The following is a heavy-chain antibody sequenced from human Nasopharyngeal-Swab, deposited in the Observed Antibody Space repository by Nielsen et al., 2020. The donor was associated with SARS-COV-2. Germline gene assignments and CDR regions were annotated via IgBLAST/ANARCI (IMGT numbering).Heavy chain of an antibody. V-gene: IGHV3-21*01. Sequence: VRQAPGKGLEWVSSISSSSSYIYYADSVKGRFTISRDNAKNSLYLQMNSLRAEDTAVYYCARDEAMVRGVSVFDYWGQGTLVTVSS. CDR3: ARDEAMVRGVSVFDY. CDR2: ISSSSSYI. D-gene: IGHD3-10*01. J-gene: IGHJ4*02.